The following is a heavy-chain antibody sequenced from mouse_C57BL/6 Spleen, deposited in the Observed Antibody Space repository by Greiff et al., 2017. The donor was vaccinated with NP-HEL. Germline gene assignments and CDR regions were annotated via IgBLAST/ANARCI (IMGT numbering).Heavy chain of an antibody. CDR3: ARSGYYSNYGYFDV. Sequence: QVQLQQPGAELVKPGASVKMSCKASGYTFTSYWITWVKQRPGQGLEWIGDIYPGSGSTNYNEKFKSKATLTVDTSSSTASMQLSSLTSEDSAVYYGARSGYYSNYGYFDVWGTGTTVTVSS. CDR2: IYPGSGST. D-gene: IGHD2-5*01. CDR1: GYTFTSYW. J-gene: IGHJ1*03. V-gene: IGHV1-55*01.